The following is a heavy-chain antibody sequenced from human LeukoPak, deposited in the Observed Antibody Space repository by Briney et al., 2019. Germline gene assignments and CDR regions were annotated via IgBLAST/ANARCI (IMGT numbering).Heavy chain of an antibody. J-gene: IGHJ4*02. D-gene: IGHD3-22*01. Sequence: GGSLRLSCAASGFTFSSYWMSWVRQAPGKGLEWVANINLDGSVIHYVDSAKGRFTISRDNAKNSLYLQMNYLRAEDTALYYCAASDDSSGSDWGQGTLVTVSS. CDR2: INLDGSVI. CDR3: AASDDSSGSD. V-gene: IGHV3-7*01. CDR1: GFTFSSYW.